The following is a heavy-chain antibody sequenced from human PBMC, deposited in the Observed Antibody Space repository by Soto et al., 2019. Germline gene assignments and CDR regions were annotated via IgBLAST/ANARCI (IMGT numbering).Heavy chain of an antibody. Sequence: ASVKVSCKASGYTFTSYDINWVRQATGQGLEWMGWMNPNSGNTGYAQKFQGRVTMTRNTSISTAYMELSSLRSEDTAVYYCARGVIPGYSGYDIYGTTVTMEYWGQGTLVTVSS. CDR2: MNPNSGNT. J-gene: IGHJ4*02. CDR1: GYTFTSYD. V-gene: IGHV1-8*01. CDR3: ARGVIPGYSGYDIYGTTVTMEY. D-gene: IGHD5-12*01.